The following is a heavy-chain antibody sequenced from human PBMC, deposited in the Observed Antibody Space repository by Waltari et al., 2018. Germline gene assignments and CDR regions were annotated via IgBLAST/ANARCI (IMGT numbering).Heavy chain of an antibody. CDR2: ISGSGGST. CDR1: GFTFRGYA. J-gene: IGHJ4*02. V-gene: IGHV3-23*04. CDR3: ASCSSGWSLDY. D-gene: IGHD6-19*01. Sequence: EVQLVESGGGLVQPGGSLGLSFPASGFTFRGYAMSWVRQAPGKGLEWVSAISGSGGSTYYADSVKGRFTISRDNSKNTLYLQMNSLRAEDTAVYYCASCSSGWSLDYWGQGTLVTVSS.